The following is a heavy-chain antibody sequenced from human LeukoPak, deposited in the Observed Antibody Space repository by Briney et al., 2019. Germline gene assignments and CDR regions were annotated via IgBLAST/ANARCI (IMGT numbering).Heavy chain of an antibody. D-gene: IGHD3-22*01. Sequence: PGGSLRLSCAASGFTFNNYAMNWVRQAPGKGLEWVSVISGSGGGTLYADSVKGRFTISRDNSKNTLYLQMNSLRAEDTAVYYCAKRDSSGSYYFDYWGQGTLVTVSS. CDR3: AKRDSSGSYYFDY. CDR2: ISGSGGGT. CDR1: GFTFNNYA. J-gene: IGHJ4*02. V-gene: IGHV3-23*01.